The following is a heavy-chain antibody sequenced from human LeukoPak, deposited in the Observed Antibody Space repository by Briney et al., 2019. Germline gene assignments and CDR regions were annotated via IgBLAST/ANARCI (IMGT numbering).Heavy chain of an antibody. Sequence: GASVKVSCKASGYTFTSYGISWVRQAPGQGLEWMGWISACNGNTHYAQKLQGRVTMTTDTSTSTVYMELRSLRSDDTAVYYCARGSPPRRNYDSRGYYSYYFDYWGQGTLVTVSS. D-gene: IGHD3-22*01. J-gene: IGHJ4*02. CDR3: ARGSPPRRNYDSRGYYSYYFDY. CDR2: ISACNGNT. CDR1: GYTFTSYG. V-gene: IGHV1-18*01.